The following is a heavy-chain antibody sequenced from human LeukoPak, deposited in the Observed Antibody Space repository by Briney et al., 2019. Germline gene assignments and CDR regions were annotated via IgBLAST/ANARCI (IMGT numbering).Heavy chain of an antibody. V-gene: IGHV4-4*07. CDR3: ARAVGSSESNWFDP. J-gene: IGHJ5*02. CDR2: IYTSGSA. CDR1: GGSISSYY. Sequence: PSETLSLTCTVSGGSISSYYWSWIRQPAGKGLEWIGRIYTSGSANYNPSLKSRVTISLDTSKNQFSLRLSSVTAADTAVYYCARAVGSSESNWFDPWGQGTLATVSS. D-gene: IGHD1-26*01.